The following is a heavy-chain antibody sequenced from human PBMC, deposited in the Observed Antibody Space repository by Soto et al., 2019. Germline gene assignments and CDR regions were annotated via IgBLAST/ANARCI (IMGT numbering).Heavy chain of an antibody. D-gene: IGHD6-19*01. CDR2: ISGSGGST. CDR1: GFTFSSYA. Sequence: GGSLRLSCAASGFTFSSYAMSWVRQAPGKGLEWVSEISGSGGSTYYADSVKGRFTISRDNSKNTLYLQMNSLRAEDTAVYYCAKDPVAVAGYNWFDPWGQGTLVTVLL. V-gene: IGHV3-23*01. J-gene: IGHJ5*02. CDR3: AKDPVAVAGYNWFDP.